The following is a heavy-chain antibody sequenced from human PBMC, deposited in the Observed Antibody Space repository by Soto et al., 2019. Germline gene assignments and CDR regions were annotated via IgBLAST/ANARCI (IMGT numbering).Heavy chain of an antibody. CDR2: IYHSGSS. CDR1: GGSISSGGYS. J-gene: IGHJ2*01. CDR3: ARVPGL. V-gene: IGHV4-30-2*01. Sequence: QLQLQESGSGLVKPSQTLSLTCAVSGGSISSGGYSWSWIRQPPGKGLEWIGYIYHSGSSYYNPSLKIRVPISVDRSKNQFSLKLSSGTAADPAGYYCARVPGLWGRGTLVTVSS.